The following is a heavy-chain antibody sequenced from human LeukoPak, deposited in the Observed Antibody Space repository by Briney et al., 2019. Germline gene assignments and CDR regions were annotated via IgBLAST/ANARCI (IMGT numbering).Heavy chain of an antibody. CDR3: ARDQTNRIAAAGTGFDY. J-gene: IGHJ4*02. CDR1: GGSISSSSYY. D-gene: IGHD6-13*01. V-gene: IGHV4-39*07. CDR2: IYYSGST. Sequence: SETLSLTCTVSGGSISSSSYYWGWIRQPPGKGLEWIGSIYYSGSTYYNPSLKSRVTISVDTSRSQFSLKLSSVTAADTAVYYCARDQTNRIAAAGTGFDYWGQGTLVTVSS.